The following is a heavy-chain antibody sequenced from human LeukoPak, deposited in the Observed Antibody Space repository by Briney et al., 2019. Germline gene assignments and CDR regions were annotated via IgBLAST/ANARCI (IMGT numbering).Heavy chain of an antibody. CDR2: IRSRAYGGTT. V-gene: IGHV3-49*04. J-gene: IGHJ6*04. Sequence: GGSLRHSCTASGFTFGDYAMSWARQAPGKGLEWVGFIRSRAYGGTTEYAASVKGRFTISRDDSKSIAYLQMNSLKTEDTAVYYCTRGGGVTTLLGGYYYGMDVWGKGTTVTVSS. D-gene: IGHD4-17*01. CDR1: GFTFGDYA. CDR3: TRGGGVTTLLGGYYYGMDV.